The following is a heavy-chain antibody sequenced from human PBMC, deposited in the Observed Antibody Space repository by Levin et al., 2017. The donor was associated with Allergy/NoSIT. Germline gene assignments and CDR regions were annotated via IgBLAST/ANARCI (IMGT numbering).Heavy chain of an antibody. J-gene: IGHJ5*02. CDR2: IIPIFGTA. D-gene: IGHD3-16*02. CDR1: GGTFSSYA. V-gene: IGHV1-69*13. CDR3: AREVMITFGGVIVYDWFDP. Sequence: SVKVSCKASGGTFSSYAISWVRQAPGQGLEWMGGIIPIFGTANYAQKFQGRVTITADESTSTAYMELSSLRSEDTAVYYCAREVMITFGGVIVYDWFDPWGQGTLVTVSS.